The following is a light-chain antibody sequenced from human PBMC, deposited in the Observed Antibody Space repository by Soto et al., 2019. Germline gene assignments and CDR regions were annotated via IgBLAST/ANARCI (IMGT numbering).Light chain of an antibody. J-gene: IGLJ1*01. Sequence: QSALTQPASVSGSPGQSITISCTGTSSDVGSSNLVSWYQQHPGKAPKLIIYEGSRRPSGVSGRFSGSKSGNTASLTISGLQAEDEADYYCYSFADSSTFYVFGTGTKVTVL. CDR2: EGS. CDR3: YSFADSSTFYV. V-gene: IGLV2-23*01. CDR1: SSDVGSSNL.